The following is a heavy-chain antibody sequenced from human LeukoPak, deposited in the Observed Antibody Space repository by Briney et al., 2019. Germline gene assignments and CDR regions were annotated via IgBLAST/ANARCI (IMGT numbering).Heavy chain of an antibody. D-gene: IGHD1-26*01. CDR3: ARDLSGSLYYFDY. V-gene: IGHV3-23*01. CDR2: TSASGRST. CDR1: GFTFNTYA. J-gene: IGHJ4*02. Sequence: GSLRLSCAASGFTFNTYAMTWVRQAPGKGLEWVSATSASGRSTYYADSVKGRFTISRDNSKNTLYLQMNSLRAEDTAVYYCARDLSGSLYYFDYWGQGTLVTVSS.